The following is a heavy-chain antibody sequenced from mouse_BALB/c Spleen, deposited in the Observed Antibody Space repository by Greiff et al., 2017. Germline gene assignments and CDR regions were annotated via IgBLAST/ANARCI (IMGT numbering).Heavy chain of an antibody. V-gene: IGHV5-17*02. J-gene: IGHJ2*01. D-gene: IGHD2-3*01. CDR3: ARSGGYDGYYAWYFDY. CDR2: ISSGSSTI. CDR1: GFTFSSFG. Sequence: EVQRVESGGGLVQPGGSRKLSCAASGFTFSSFGMHWVRQAPEKGLEWVAYISSGSSTIYYADTVKGRFTISRDNPKNTLFLQMTSLRSEDTAMYYCARSGGYDGYYAWYFDYWGQGTTLTVSS.